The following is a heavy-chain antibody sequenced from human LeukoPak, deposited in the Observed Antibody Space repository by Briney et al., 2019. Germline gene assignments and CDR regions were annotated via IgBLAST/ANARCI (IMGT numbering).Heavy chain of an antibody. Sequence: GASVTVSFKASGYTFTCYYMHWVRQAPGQGLERMGWINPNSGGTNYAQKFQGRVTMTRDTSISTAYMELSRLRSDDTAVYYCASYSSGLIYYYYYMDVWGKGTTVTVSS. CDR1: GYTFTCYY. J-gene: IGHJ6*03. CDR3: ASYSSGLIYYYYYMDV. D-gene: IGHD6-19*01. V-gene: IGHV1-2*02. CDR2: INPNSGGT.